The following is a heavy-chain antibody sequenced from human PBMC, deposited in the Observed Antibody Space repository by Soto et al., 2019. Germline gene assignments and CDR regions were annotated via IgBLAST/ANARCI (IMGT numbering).Heavy chain of an antibody. J-gene: IGHJ4*02. CDR3: ARGGGSPYHDHEFDY. D-gene: IGHD2-2*01. CDR2: IYYRGTT. V-gene: IGHV4-59*11. CDR1: GVSTSNHY. Sequence: QVQLQESGPGLVKPSETLSLTCSVSGVSTSNHYWTWIRKPPGQGPEWIGGIYYRGTTNYNASFNSRATISVDTSKNQFSLKLTSVTTADTAVYYCARGGGSPYHDHEFDYWGQGILVTVSS.